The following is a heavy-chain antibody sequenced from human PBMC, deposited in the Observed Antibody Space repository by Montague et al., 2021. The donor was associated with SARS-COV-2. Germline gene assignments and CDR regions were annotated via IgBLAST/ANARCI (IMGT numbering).Heavy chain of an antibody. CDR3: AREHWENYYDFWSGTNLASDYPYYGMDV. J-gene: IGHJ6*02. V-gene: IGHV4-38-2*02. D-gene: IGHD3-3*01. CDR1: GYSISDGYY. Sequence: SETLSLTRTVPGYSISDGYYWVWIRQPPGKGLEWIGNIFQSGTTYYNPSLERRSTMSVDTSKNQFSLKLSSVTAADTAVYYCAREHWENYYDFWSGTNLASDYPYYGMDVWGQGTTVTVSS. CDR2: IFQSGTT.